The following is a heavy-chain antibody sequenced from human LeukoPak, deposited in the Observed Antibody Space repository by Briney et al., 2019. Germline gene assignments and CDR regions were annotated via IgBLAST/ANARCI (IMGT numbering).Heavy chain of an antibody. D-gene: IGHD4-17*01. CDR3: AKPTVTTTDDAFDI. J-gene: IGHJ3*02. Sequence: GGSLRLSCAASGFTFSSYGMHWVRQAPGKGLEWVAVISYDGSNKYYADSVKGRFTISRDNSKNTLYLQMNSLRAEDTAVYYCAKPTVTTTDDAFDIWGQGTMVTVSS. CDR1: GFTFSSYG. V-gene: IGHV3-30*18. CDR2: ISYDGSNK.